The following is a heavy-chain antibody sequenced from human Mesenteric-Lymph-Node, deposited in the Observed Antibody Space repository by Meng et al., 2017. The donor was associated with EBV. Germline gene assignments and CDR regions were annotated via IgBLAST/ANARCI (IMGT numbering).Heavy chain of an antibody. Sequence: QGRLWQGADGLLKPSETLSLTCAVYGGSFSGYYWSWIRQPPGKGLEWIGEINHSGSTNYNPSLKSRVTISVDTSKNQFSLKLNSVTAADTAVYYCARGCRFDYYGSLPLFGYWGQGTLVTVSS. V-gene: IGHV4-34*01. D-gene: IGHD3-10*01. CDR1: GGSFSGYY. CDR2: INHSGST. CDR3: ARGCRFDYYGSLPLFGY. J-gene: IGHJ4*02.